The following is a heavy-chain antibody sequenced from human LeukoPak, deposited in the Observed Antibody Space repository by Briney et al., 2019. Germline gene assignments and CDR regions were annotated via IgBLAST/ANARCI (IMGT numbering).Heavy chain of an antibody. CDR1: GYTFTSYG. V-gene: IGHV1-18*01. D-gene: IGHD3-22*01. CDR3: ARASGNNYYDSSDCDY. Sequence: GASVKVSCKASGYTFTSYGISWVRQAPGQGLEWMGWISAYNGNTNYAQKFQGRVTMTTDTSTSTAYMELRSLRSDDTAVYYCARASGNNYYDSSDCDYWGQGTLVTVSS. CDR2: ISAYNGNT. J-gene: IGHJ4*02.